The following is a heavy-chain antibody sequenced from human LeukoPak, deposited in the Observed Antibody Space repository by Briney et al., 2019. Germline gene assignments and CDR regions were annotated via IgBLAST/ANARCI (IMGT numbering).Heavy chain of an antibody. Sequence: ASVKVSCKASGYTFTGYYMHWVRQAPGQGLEWMGWINPNSGGTNYAQKFQGRVTMTRDTSISTAYMELSRLRSDDTAVYYCARDRDYYDSSGYYVNWGQGTLVTVSS. J-gene: IGHJ4*02. CDR2: INPNSGGT. CDR1: GYTFTGYY. V-gene: IGHV1-2*02. D-gene: IGHD3-22*01. CDR3: ARDRDYYDSSGYYVN.